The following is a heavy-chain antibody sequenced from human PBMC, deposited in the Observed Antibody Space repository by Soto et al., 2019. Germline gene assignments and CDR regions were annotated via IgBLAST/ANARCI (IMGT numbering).Heavy chain of an antibody. J-gene: IGHJ6*03. V-gene: IGHV3-33*01. Sequence: PGGSLRLSCAASVFTFSSYGMHWVRQAPGKGLEWVAVIWYDGSNKYYADSVKGRFTISRDNSKNTLYLQMNSLRAEDTAVYYCARDSLHKYYYGSGSYGYYMDVWGKGTTVTVSS. CDR1: VFTFSSYG. D-gene: IGHD3-10*01. CDR2: IWYDGSNK. CDR3: ARDSLHKYYYGSGSYGYYMDV.